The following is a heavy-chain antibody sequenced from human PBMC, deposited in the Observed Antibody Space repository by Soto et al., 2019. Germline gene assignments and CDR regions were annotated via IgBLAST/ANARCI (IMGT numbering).Heavy chain of an antibody. Sequence: ASVKVSCKASGGTFSSYAISWVRQAPGQGLEWMGGIIPIFGTANYAQKFQGRVTITADESTSTAYMELSSLRSEDTAVYYCARTEDTAMPYYYYGMDVWGQGTTVTVSS. CDR1: GGTFSSYA. D-gene: IGHD5-18*01. CDR2: IIPIFGTA. CDR3: ARTEDTAMPYYYYGMDV. V-gene: IGHV1-69*13. J-gene: IGHJ6*02.